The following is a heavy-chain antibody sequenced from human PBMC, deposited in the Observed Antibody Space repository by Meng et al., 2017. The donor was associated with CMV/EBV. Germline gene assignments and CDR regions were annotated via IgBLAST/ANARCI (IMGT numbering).Heavy chain of an antibody. CDR2: IVPIFGTT. J-gene: IGHJ4*02. Sequence: SVKVSCKTSGGTFSSYAFIWVRQAPGQGLEWMAGIVPIFGTTDYAQKFQGRVTLTTDESTSTTYMELSSLTSEDTAVYYCARSSQWLLPNLDHWGQGTLVTVSS. D-gene: IGHD6-19*01. CDR3: ARSSQWLLPNLDH. CDR1: GGTFSSYA. V-gene: IGHV1-69*05.